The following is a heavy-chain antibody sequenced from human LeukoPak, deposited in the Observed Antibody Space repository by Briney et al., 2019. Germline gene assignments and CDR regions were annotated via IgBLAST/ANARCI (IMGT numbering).Heavy chain of an antibody. CDR1: GGSFSGYY. V-gene: IGHV4-34*01. D-gene: IGHD1-26*01. CDR3: AREVDLMGDTRVGNFDY. CDR2: INHSGST. Sequence: SETLSLTCAVYGGSFSGYYWSWIRQPPGKGLEWIGEINHSGSTNYNPSLKSRVTISVDTSKNQFSLKLSSVTAADTAVYYCAREVDLMGDTRVGNFDYWGQGTLVTVSS. J-gene: IGHJ4*02.